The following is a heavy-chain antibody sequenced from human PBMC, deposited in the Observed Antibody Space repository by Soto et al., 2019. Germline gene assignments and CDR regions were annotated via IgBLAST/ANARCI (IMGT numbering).Heavy chain of an antibody. V-gene: IGHV1-46*03. D-gene: IGHD3-10*01. CDR1: GYTFTSYY. Sequence: QVQLVQSGAEVKKPGASVKVSCKASGYTFTSYYMHWVRQAPGQGLEWMGIINPSGGSTSSAQKFQGRVTMTRETSTSTVYMVLGSLRSEDTAVYYCARAMAADFDYWGQGTLVTVSS. J-gene: IGHJ4*02. CDR3: ARAMAADFDY. CDR2: INPSGGST.